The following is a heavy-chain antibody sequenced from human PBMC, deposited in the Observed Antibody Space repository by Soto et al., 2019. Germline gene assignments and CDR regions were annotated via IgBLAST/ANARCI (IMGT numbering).Heavy chain of an antibody. CDR2: IYHSGST. CDR3: ARVPDV. CDR1: GGSSSSGGYS. J-gene: IGHJ6*02. Sequence: SETLSLTGAFAGGSSSSGGYSWSWIRQPPGKGLQWIGSIYHSGSTYYHPSLKSRVTISVDRSKHQFSLKLSSVTAADTAVYSCARVPDVWGQGTTVTVSS. V-gene: IGHV4-30-2*01.